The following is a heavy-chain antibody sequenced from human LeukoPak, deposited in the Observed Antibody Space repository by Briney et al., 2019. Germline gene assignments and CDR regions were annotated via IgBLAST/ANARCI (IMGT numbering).Heavy chain of an antibody. D-gene: IGHD1-14*01. Sequence: PSETLPLTCTVSGGSISSGGYYWSWIRQPPGKGLEWIGYIYHSGSTYYNPSLKSRVTISVDRSKNQFSLKLSSVTAADTAVYYCARGPVVLSPSPGRRDSPKIFDYWGQGTLVTVSS. CDR3: ARGPVVLSPSPGRRDSPKIFDY. CDR1: GGSISSGGYY. CDR2: IYHSGST. J-gene: IGHJ4*02. V-gene: IGHV4-30-2*01.